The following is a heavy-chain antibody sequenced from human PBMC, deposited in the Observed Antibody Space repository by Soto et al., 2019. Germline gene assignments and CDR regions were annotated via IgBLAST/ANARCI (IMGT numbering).Heavy chain of an antibody. V-gene: IGHV3-23*01. Sequence: EMQLLESGGGLVQPGGSLRLSCAASGFTFSSFAMSWVRQAPGKGLDWVSAISGSGGSTYSADSVKGRFTISRDNSKNTLYLQMSSLRAEDTAVYYCARGSSAGKGSPPDFWGQGSLVTVSS. CDR3: ARGSSAGKGSPPDF. J-gene: IGHJ4*02. CDR2: ISGSGGST. D-gene: IGHD6-13*01. CDR1: GFTFSSFA.